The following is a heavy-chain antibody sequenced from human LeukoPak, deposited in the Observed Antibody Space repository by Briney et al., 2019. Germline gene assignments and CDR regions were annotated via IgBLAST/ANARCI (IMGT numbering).Heavy chain of an antibody. V-gene: IGHV3-7*01. CDR1: GFTFSSYW. D-gene: IGHD6-6*01. CDR3: ARVGGKYSSSGY. J-gene: IGHJ4*02. Sequence: GGPLRLSCAASGFTFSSYWMCWVRQAPGKGLEWVANIKQDGSEKYYVDSVKGRFTISRDNAKSSLYLQMNSLRAEDTAVYYCARVGGKYSSSGYWGQGTLVTVSS. CDR2: IKQDGSEK.